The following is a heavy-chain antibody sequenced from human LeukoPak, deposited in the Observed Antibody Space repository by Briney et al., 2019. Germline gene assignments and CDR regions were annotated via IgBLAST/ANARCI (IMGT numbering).Heavy chain of an antibody. Sequence: GASVKVSCKASGYTFTNYYIHWVRQAPGQGLEWMGIFNPGEDTASHAQKFQGRVTMTRDMSTSTAHMDLSSLTAADTAVYYCARVQTGGYLNYWGQGTLVTVSS. J-gene: IGHJ4*02. CDR3: ARVQTGGYLNY. D-gene: IGHD2-15*01. CDR2: FNPGEDTA. CDR1: GYTFTNYY. V-gene: IGHV1-46*01.